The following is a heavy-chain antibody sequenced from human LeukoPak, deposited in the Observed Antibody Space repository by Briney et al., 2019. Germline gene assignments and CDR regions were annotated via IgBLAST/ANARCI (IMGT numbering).Heavy chain of an antibody. CDR2: IYYSGRT. D-gene: IGHD6-25*01. J-gene: IGHJ4*02. V-gene: IGHV4-59*01. Sequence: PSETLSLTCSVSGGSISSDHWNWIRQTPGKGLEWIGCIYYSGRTYYNPSLKSRVTISVNMSKSQFSLRLTSVTAADTAVYYCTRENAAFSPFGYWSQGTLVTV. CDR3: TRENAAFSPFGY. CDR1: GGSISSDH.